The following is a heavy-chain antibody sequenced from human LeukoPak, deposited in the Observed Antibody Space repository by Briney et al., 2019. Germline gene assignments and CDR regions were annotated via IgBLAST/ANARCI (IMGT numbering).Heavy chain of an antibody. Sequence: ASVKVSCKASGYTFTGYYMHWVRQAPGQGLEWMGWMNPNSGGKNYAQKFQGRVTMTRDTSISTAYMELSRLRSDDTAVYYCARGLGDYYDTSGYYYAVPAHWGQGTLVTVSS. CDR3: ARGLGDYYDTSGYYYAVPAH. V-gene: IGHV1-2*02. CDR1: GYTFTGYY. CDR2: MNPNSGGK. J-gene: IGHJ4*02. D-gene: IGHD3-22*01.